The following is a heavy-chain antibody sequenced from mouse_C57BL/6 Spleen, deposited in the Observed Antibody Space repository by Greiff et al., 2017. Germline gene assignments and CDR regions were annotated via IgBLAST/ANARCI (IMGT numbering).Heavy chain of an antibody. D-gene: IGHD1-1*01. Sequence: QVQLQQSGAELVRPGASVTLSCKASGYTFTDYEMHWVKQTPVHGLEWIGAIDPETGGTAYNQKFKGKAILTADKSSSTAYMELRSLTSEDSAVYYCTRGDYYYYGSSYPWFAYWGQGTLVTVSA. V-gene: IGHV1-15*01. CDR2: IDPETGGT. CDR3: TRGDYYYYGSSYPWFAY. J-gene: IGHJ3*01. CDR1: GYTFTDYE.